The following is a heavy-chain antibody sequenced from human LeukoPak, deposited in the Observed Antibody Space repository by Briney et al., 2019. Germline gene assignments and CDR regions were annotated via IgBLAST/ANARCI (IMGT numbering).Heavy chain of an antibody. CDR1: GFTFSSYW. CDR3: ARVGGSGWFLQYFQH. Sequence: GGSLRLSCAASGFTFSSYWMSWARQAPGKGLEWVANIKQDGSEKYYVDSVKGRFTISRDNAKNSLYLQMNSLRAEDTAVYYCARVGGSGWFLQYFQHWGQGTLVTVSS. CDR2: IKQDGSEK. J-gene: IGHJ1*01. D-gene: IGHD6-19*01. V-gene: IGHV3-7*01.